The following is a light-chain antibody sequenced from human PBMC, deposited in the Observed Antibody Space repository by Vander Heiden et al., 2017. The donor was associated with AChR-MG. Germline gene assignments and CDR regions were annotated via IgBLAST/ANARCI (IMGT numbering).Light chain of an antibody. CDR1: QGISNW. CDR3: QQANTFPRT. V-gene: IGKV1-12*01. J-gene: IGKJ2*01. Sequence: DIQMTQSPSSVSASVGDAVTITCRASQGISNWLAWYQQKPGKAPKLLIYAASNLQSGVPSRFSGSGSGTHFTLTISSLQPEDFGTYYCQQANTFPRTFGPGTKVEIK. CDR2: AAS.